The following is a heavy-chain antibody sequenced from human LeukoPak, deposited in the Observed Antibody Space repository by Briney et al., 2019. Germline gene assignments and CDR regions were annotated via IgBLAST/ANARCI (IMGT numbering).Heavy chain of an antibody. V-gene: IGHV1-18*01. CDR1: GYTFTSYG. J-gene: IGHJ5*02. CDR3: ARVDLSWSDSSGYYRAWFDP. D-gene: IGHD3-22*01. CDR2: ISAYNGNT. Sequence: GSVTVSCKACGYTFTSYGISWVRQAPGQGVEGMGWISAYNGNTNYAQKFQGRVTMTTDTSTRTAYMELRSLRSDDTPVYYCARVDLSWSDSSGYYRAWFDPWGQGTLVTVSS.